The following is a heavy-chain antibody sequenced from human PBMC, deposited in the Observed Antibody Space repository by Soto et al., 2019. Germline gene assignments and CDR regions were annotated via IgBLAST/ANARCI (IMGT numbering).Heavy chain of an antibody. J-gene: IGHJ4*02. Sequence: SETLSLTCTVSGGSISSSSYYWGWIHQPPGKGLEWIGSIYYSGSTYYNPSLKSRVTISVDTSKNQFSLKLSSVTAADTAVYYCASQDITIFGVVPDYWGQGTLVTVSS. CDR1: GGSISSSSYY. V-gene: IGHV4-39*01. CDR2: IYYSGST. D-gene: IGHD3-3*01. CDR3: ASQDITIFGVVPDY.